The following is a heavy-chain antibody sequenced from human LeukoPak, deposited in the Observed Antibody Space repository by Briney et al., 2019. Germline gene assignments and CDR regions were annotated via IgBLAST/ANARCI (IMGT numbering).Heavy chain of an antibody. J-gene: IGHJ4*02. CDR3: AREGGIAAAGIDY. Sequence: SETLSLTCAVYGGSSSGYYWSWIRQPPGKGLEWIGEINHSGSTNYNPSLKSRVTISVDTSKNQFSLKLSSVTAADTAVYYCAREGGIAAAGIDYWGQGTLVTVSS. D-gene: IGHD6-13*01. V-gene: IGHV4-34*01. CDR1: GGSSSGYY. CDR2: INHSGST.